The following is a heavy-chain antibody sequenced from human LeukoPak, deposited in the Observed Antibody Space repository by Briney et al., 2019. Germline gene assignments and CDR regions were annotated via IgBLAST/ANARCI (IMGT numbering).Heavy chain of an antibody. CDR2: IYTSGST. CDR1: GGSISSYY. CDR3: ARGSHSYGWYYFDY. D-gene: IGHD5-18*01. J-gene: IGHJ4*02. V-gene: IGHV4-4*07. Sequence: SETLSLTCTVSGGSISSYYWSWIRQPAGKGLEWIGRIYTSGSTNYNPSLKSRVTMSVDTSKNQFSLKLSSVTAADTAVYYCARGSHSYGWYYFDYWGQGTLVTVSS.